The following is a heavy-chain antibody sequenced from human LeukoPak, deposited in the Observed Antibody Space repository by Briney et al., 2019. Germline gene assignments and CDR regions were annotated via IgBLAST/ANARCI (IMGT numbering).Heavy chain of an antibody. Sequence: VASVTVSCKASGYTFTSYGISWVRQAPGQGLEWMGWISAYNGNTNYAQKLQGRVTMTTDTSTSTAYMELRSLRSDDTAVYYCARSCSSTSCYGNWFDPWGQGTLVTVSS. V-gene: IGHV1-18*01. J-gene: IGHJ5*02. CDR3: ARSCSSTSCYGNWFDP. CDR1: GYTFTSYG. D-gene: IGHD2-2*01. CDR2: ISAYNGNT.